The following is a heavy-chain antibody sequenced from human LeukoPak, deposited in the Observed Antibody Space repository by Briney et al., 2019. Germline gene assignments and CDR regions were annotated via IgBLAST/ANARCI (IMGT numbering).Heavy chain of an antibody. J-gene: IGHJ6*03. Sequence: GASVNVSCKASGYTFTSYYMHWVRQAPGQGLEWMGIINPSGGSTSYAQKFQGRVTMTRDMSTSTVYMELSSLRSEDTAVYYRARDGRIATSAYYYFYYMDIWGKGTTVTVSS. CDR2: INPSGGST. V-gene: IGHV1-46*01. CDR1: GYTFTSYY. CDR3: ARDGRIATSAYYYFYYMDI. D-gene: IGHD2-15*01.